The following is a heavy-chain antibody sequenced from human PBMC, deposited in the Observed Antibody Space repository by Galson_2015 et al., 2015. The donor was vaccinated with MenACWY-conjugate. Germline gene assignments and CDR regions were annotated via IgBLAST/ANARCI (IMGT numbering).Heavy chain of an antibody. J-gene: IGHJ4*02. D-gene: IGHD6-19*01. CDR2: ISGSGGRT. V-gene: IGHV3-23*01. CDR3: AKYEVAGGVPRGSFDY. Sequence: LRLSCAASGFTFMNYGMSWVRQAPGKGLEWVSGISGSGGRTYYADAVKGRFTISRDNSKNTLYLQMSSLRADDTAVYYCAKYEVAGGVPRGSFDYWGQGTLATVSS. CDR1: GFTFMNYG.